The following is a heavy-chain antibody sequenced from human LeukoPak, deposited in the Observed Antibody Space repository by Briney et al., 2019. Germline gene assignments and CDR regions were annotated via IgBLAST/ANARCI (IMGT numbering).Heavy chain of an antibody. CDR2: INPSGDST. CDR1: GYTFTSYD. J-gene: IGHJ4*02. D-gene: IGHD2-21*02. V-gene: IGHV1-46*01. CDR3: ASVLYCGADCYSGRYFFDY. Sequence: ASVNVSCKASGYTFTSYDMHWVRQAPGQGLEWMGIINPSGDSTSYAQKFQGRVTMTRGTSTSTVYMELSSLRSEDTAVYYCASVLYCGADCYSGRYFFDYWGQGTLVTVSS.